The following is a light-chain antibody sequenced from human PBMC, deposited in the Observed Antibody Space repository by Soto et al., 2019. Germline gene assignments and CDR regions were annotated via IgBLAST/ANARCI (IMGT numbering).Light chain of an antibody. V-gene: IGKV3-15*01. CDR3: QQYDKWPYT. Sequence: EIVMTQSPASLSVSPGEGVTLSCRASQSVSINLAWYQLKPGQAPRLLIYGAFIRAPGFPVTFRGTGSGSEFTLTITSLQSEDGALYYCQQYDKWPYTFGQGTNLEIK. CDR2: GAF. CDR1: QSVSIN. J-gene: IGKJ2*01.